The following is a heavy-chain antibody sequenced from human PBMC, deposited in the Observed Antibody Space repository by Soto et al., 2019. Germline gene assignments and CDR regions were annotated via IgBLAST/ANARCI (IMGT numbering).Heavy chain of an antibody. D-gene: IGHD3-10*01. Sequence: EVQLLESGGGLLQPGGSLRLSCAASGFSFTSYALIWVRQAPGKGLEWVSSISGSGGSTYYADSVKGRFTISRDNSKNTLKLQMNSLRAEDTAVYYCAKGLGSGYYGSGISCWGQGTLVTVSS. CDR1: GFSFTSYA. V-gene: IGHV3-23*01. CDR3: AKGLGSGYYGSGISC. J-gene: IGHJ4*02. CDR2: ISGSGGST.